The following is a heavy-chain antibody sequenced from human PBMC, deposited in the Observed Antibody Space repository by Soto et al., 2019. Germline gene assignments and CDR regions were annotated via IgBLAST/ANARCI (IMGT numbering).Heavy chain of an antibody. V-gene: IGHV4-4*07. CDR2: IYTSGST. CDR3: ASRYCSSTACYDYLQY. D-gene: IGHD2-2*01. J-gene: IGHJ4*02. Sequence: SETLSLTCTVSGGSISDYYWTWIRQPAGKGLEWVGRIYTSGSTNYNPSLKNRVTMSIDTSKRQFSLELRSVTAADTAIYYCASRYCSSTACYDYLQYWGQGTLVTVSS. CDR1: GGSISDYY.